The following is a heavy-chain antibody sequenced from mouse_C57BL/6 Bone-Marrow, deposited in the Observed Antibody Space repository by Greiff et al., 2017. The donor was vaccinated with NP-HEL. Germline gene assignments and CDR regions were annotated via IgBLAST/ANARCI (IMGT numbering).Heavy chain of an antibody. CDR2: IDPANGNT. CDR1: GFNIKNTY. V-gene: IGHV14-3*01. J-gene: IGHJ3*01. CDR3: GLTGTFAY. D-gene: IGHD4-1*01. Sequence: EVQLQQSVAELVRPGASVKLSCTASGFNIKNTYMHWVKQRPEQGLEWIGRIDPANGNTKYVQKFQGKATMTADTSSNTAYLQLSSLTSADTAIYCCGLTGTFAYWGQGTLVTVSA.